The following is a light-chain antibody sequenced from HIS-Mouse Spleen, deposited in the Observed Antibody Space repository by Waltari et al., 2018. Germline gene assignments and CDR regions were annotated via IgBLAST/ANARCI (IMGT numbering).Light chain of an antibody. V-gene: IGLV8-61*01. CDR2: SPS. J-gene: IGLJ2*01. CDR1: YGSVCYSYY. CDR3: VLYMGSGISV. Sequence: QTVVTPEPSFSVSPAGTVTPSCGLSYGSVCYSYYPSGYQQIPAQVPHTLIYSPSNRAPGRQDPFSGSILGNTAALTITGAQAYDEADYYCVLYMGSGISVFGGGTKLTVL.